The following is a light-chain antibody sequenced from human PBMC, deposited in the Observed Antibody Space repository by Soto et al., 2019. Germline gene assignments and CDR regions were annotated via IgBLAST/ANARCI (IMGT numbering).Light chain of an antibody. V-gene: IGLV2-14*01. J-gene: IGLJ1*01. CDR1: SSDVGGYNY. CDR3: SSYTSSSIDYV. CDR2: EVS. Sequence: QSALTQPASVSGSPGQSITISCTGTSSDVGGYNYVSWYQQHPGKAPKLIIYEVSNRPSGVSNRFSGSKSGNTASLTISGLQAEDEADYYCSSYTSSSIDYVFGTGTKLTVL.